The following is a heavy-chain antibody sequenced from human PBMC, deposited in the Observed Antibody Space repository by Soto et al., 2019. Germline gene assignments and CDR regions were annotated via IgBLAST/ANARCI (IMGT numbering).Heavy chain of an antibody. J-gene: IGHJ6*02. CDR1: GYTFTTYG. Sequence: QVQLVQSGAEVRKPGASVKVSCKASGYTFTTYGISWVRQAPGQGLEWMGWVRGYDGHTKYAQKFQGRIIMTTDTSTSKVYMDLRSLRSDDTAVYYCAREGEMPYHYDGLDVWGQGTKVTVSS. CDR2: VRGYDGHT. V-gene: IGHV1-18*01. D-gene: IGHD3-16*01. CDR3: AREGEMPYHYDGLDV.